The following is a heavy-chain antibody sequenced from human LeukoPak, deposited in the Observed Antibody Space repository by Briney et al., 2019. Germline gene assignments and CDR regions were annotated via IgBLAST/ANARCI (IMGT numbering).Heavy chain of an antibody. Sequence: GSLRLSCAASGFTFSNYDINLVRQAPGKGLEWVSGISGSGFSTFYADSVKGRFTMSRDNPKNTVYVQMNSLRADDTALYFCVKVSRFSGSVRSVGDCWGQGTLVTVSS. V-gene: IGHV3-23*01. J-gene: IGHJ4*02. CDR2: ISGSGFST. D-gene: IGHD3-10*01. CDR3: VKVSRFSGSVRSVGDC. CDR1: GFTFSNYD.